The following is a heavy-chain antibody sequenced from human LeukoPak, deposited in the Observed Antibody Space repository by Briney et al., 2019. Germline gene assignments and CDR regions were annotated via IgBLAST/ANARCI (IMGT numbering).Heavy chain of an antibody. Sequence: PSETLSLTXAVYGGSFSGHYWSWIRQPPGKGLEWIGEINHSGSTNYNPSLKSRVTISVDTSKNQFSLKLSSVTAAGTAVYYCARGVAARRNYYYYMDVWGKGTTVTVSS. J-gene: IGHJ6*03. D-gene: IGHD6-6*01. CDR1: GGSFSGHY. CDR3: ARGVAARRNYYYYMDV. CDR2: INHSGST. V-gene: IGHV4-34*01.